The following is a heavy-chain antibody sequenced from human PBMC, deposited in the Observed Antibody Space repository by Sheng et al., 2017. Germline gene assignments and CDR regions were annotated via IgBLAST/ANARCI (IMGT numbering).Heavy chain of an antibody. Sequence: QVQLVESGGGVVQPGMSLRLSCAASGFTFSNYGMLWVRQAQGKGLEWVAVTSYDGSNKYYADSVKGRFTISRDNSKNTLYLQMNSLRADDTAIYYCAKVGRGTTWGGMDVWGQGTTVTVSS. CDR2: TSYDGSNK. CDR3: AKVGRGTTWGGMDV. V-gene: IGHV3-30*18. CDR1: GFTFSNYG. J-gene: IGHJ6*02. D-gene: IGHD3-10*01.